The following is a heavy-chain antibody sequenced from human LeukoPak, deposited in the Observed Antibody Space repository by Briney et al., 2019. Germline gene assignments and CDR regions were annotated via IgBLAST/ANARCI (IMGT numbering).Heavy chain of an antibody. J-gene: IGHJ4*02. CDR1: EFTFSAYW. D-gene: IGHD6-25*01. V-gene: IGHV3-74*01. CDR2: IRGDGSMT. Sequence: GGSLRLSCAASEFTFSAYWMHWVRQAPGKGLVWVSRIRGDGSMTNYADSVKGRFTISRDNAKNTLYLQMNSLRLEDTAVYYCARENLAAAADYWGQGTVVTASS. CDR3: ARENLAAAADY.